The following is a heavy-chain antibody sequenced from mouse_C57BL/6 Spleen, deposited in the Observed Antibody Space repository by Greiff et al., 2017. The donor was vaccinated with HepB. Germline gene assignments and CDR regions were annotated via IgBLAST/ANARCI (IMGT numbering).Heavy chain of an antibody. D-gene: IGHD2-5*01. CDR1: GYSFTGYW. Sequence: QVQLQQSGAELMKPGASVKLSCKATGYSFTGYWIEWVKQRPGHGLEWIGEILPGSGSTNYNEKCKDKATFTADTSSNTAYMQLSSLTTENSAIYDCAGGNSNYRFGYFDYWGQGTTLTVSS. CDR2: ILPGSGST. CDR3: AGGNSNYRFGYFDY. V-gene: IGHV1-9*01. J-gene: IGHJ2*01.